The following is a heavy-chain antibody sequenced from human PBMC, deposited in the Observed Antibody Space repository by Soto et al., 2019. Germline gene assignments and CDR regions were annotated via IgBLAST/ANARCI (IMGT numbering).Heavy chain of an antibody. J-gene: IGHJ6*03. Sequence: EVQLVESGGGLVQPGGSLRLSCAASGFTFTSFWMSWVRQAPGKGLEWVANINQDGSERSYVDAVKGRFTIARDSAKNSLFLQMNRLRAEDTAVYYCAREDSVIAATWSYYYIDVWGKGTTVTVSS. CDR1: GFTFTSFW. CDR3: AREDSVIAATWSYYYIDV. D-gene: IGHD2-15*01. V-gene: IGHV3-7*01. CDR2: INQDGSER.